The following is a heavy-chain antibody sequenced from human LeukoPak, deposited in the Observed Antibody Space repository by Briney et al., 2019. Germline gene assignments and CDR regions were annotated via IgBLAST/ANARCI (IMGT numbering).Heavy chain of an antibody. J-gene: IGHJ4*02. CDR1: GYTFTVYY. D-gene: IGHD1-26*01. CDR3: ARRSGSYYSGGDY. CDR2: INPNSGGT. Sequence: ASVKVSCKASGYTFTVYYMHWVRQAPGQGLEWMGWINPNSGGTNYAQKFRGRVTMTRDTSISTAYMELSRLRSDDTAVYYCARRSGSYYSGGDYWGQGTLVTVSS. V-gene: IGHV1-2*02.